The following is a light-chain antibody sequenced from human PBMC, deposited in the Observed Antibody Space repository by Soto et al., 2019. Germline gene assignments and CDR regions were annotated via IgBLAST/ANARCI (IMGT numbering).Light chain of an antibody. CDR3: LSFDSSLRDYV. CDR1: SSNIGAGYD. CDR2: RND. Sequence: QSVLTQPPSVSGAPGQRVTISCTGSSSNIGAGYDVHWYQQLPGTAPKLLIYRNDNRPSGVPDRFSGSKSGTSASLAITGLQAEDEAYYSCLSFDSSLRDYVFGTGTKLTVL. J-gene: IGLJ1*01. V-gene: IGLV1-40*01.